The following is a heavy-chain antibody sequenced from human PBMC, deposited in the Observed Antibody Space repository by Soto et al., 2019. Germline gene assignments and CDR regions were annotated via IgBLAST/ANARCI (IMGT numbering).Heavy chain of an antibody. V-gene: IGHV3-21*06. CDR3: ARGAALAGKLDL. CDR1: GFTFTSDS. CDR2: ISSHGRDI. Sequence: EVQLVESGGGLVQPGGSVRLSCEASGFTFTSDSMTWVRQAPGEGLEWVSSISSHGRDIFYADSVKGRFTISRDNAKDSLHLQMNSLTGEDSAVYYCARGAALAGKLDLWGQGTLVTVSS. D-gene: IGHD6-19*01. J-gene: IGHJ4*02.